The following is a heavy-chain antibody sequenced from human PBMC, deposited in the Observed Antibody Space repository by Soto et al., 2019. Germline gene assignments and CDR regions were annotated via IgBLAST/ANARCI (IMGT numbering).Heavy chain of an antibody. Sequence: GGSLRLSCAASGFTFSSYGMHWVRQAPGKGLEWVAVIWYDGSNKYYADSVKGRFTISRDNSKNTLYLQMNSLRAEDTAVYYCAREGYKWNYAYDYWGQGTLVTVSS. D-gene: IGHD1-7*01. CDR2: IWYDGSNK. CDR1: GFTFSSYG. CDR3: AREGYKWNYAYDY. V-gene: IGHV3-33*01. J-gene: IGHJ4*02.